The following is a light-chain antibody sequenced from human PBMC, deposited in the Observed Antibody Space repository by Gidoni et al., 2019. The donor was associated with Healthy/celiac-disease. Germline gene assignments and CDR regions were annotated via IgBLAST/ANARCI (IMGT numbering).Light chain of an antibody. J-gene: IGLJ3*02. CDR1: SSDVGGYNY. CDR3: CSYAGSYSWV. Sequence: QSALTPPRPVSGSPGQSVTISRAGTSSDVGGYNYVSWYQQPPGKAPKLMIYDVSKRPSGVPDRSSGSKSGTAASLTTSGLEAEDAADYCCCSYAGSYSWVFGGGTELTVL. CDR2: DVS. V-gene: IGLV2-11*01.